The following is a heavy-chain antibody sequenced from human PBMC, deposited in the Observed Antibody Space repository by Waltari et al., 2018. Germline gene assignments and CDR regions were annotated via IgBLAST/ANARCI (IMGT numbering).Heavy chain of an antibody. V-gene: IGHV1-2*02. CDR1: GYTFTAYF. J-gene: IGHJ4*02. CDR3: VRDVNDDPRGDY. CDR2: LDPKTGDR. Sequence: QVPLVQSGTEVTKPGASVEVSCQAFGYTFTAYFLHWVRQAPGQALEWMGWLDPKTGDRNSAPRFQGRVTMTRDTSINTAYLKVTSLKSDDTAVYYCVRDVNDDPRGDYWGQGTLVTVSS. D-gene: IGHD1-1*01.